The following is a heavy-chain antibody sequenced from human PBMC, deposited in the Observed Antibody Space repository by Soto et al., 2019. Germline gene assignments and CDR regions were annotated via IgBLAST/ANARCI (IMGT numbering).Heavy chain of an antibody. J-gene: IGHJ4*02. CDR2: INEDGSEK. V-gene: IGHV3-7*03. CDR1: GFRFSLFW. CDR3: ARTGWPQSSYYFDY. Sequence: VGSLRLSCAGSGFRFSLFWMSWVRQTPGKGLEWVANINEDGSEKFFADSVKGRFTISRDNAKNSLSLQMNSLTADDTAVYYCARTGWPQSSYYFDYWGQGTLVTVSS. D-gene: IGHD3-16*01.